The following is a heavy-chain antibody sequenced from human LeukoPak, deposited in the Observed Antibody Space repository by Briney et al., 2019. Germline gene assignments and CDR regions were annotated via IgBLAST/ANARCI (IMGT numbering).Heavy chain of an antibody. CDR3: AKDVESGRSADY. J-gene: IGHJ4*02. Sequence: PGGSPRLSCAASGFTFSSYAMSWVRQAPGKGLEWVSTISGSGSGTYYADSVKGRFTLSRDNSMNTLYLQMNSLRAEDTAVYYCAKDVESGRSADYWGQGTLVTVSS. V-gene: IGHV3-23*01. CDR1: GFTFSSYA. D-gene: IGHD3-10*01. CDR2: ISGSGSGT.